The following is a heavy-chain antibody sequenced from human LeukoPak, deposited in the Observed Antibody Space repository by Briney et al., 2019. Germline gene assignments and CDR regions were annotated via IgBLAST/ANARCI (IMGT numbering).Heavy chain of an antibody. Sequence: GGSLRLSCAASGFTFSNAWMNWVRQAPGKGLEWVSYISSSGSTIYYADSVKGRFTISRDNAKNSVSLQMNSLRAEDTAVYYCASGSYGSGFYYFYYMDVWGKGTTVTVSS. CDR1: GFTFSNAW. J-gene: IGHJ6*03. D-gene: IGHD3-10*01. CDR3: ASGSYGSGFYYFYYMDV. V-gene: IGHV3-48*04. CDR2: ISSSGSTI.